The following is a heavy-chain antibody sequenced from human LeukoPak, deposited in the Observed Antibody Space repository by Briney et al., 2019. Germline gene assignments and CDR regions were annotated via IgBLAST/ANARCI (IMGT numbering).Heavy chain of an antibody. V-gene: IGHV4-39*01. J-gene: IGHJ4*02. CDR3: ARHDIAVAALDY. D-gene: IGHD6-19*01. CDR1: GGSISSSSYY. Sequence: PSETLSLTCTVSGGSISSSSYYWGWIRQPPGKGLEWIGSIYYSGSTYYNPSLKSRVTISVDTSKNQFSLKLSSVTAADTAVYYCARHDIAVAALDYWGQGTLVTV. CDR2: IYYSGST.